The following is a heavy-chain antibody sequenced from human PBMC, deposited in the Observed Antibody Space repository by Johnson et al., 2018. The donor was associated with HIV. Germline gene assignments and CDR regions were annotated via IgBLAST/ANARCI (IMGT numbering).Heavy chain of an antibody. CDR2: ISGSGGST. J-gene: IGHJ3*02. D-gene: IGHD6-13*01. CDR1: GFSFSSYA. Sequence: VQLVESGGGLVQPGGSLRLSCASSGFSFSSYAMSWVRQAPGKGLEWVSAISGSGGSTYYADSVKGRFTISRDNAKNTQYLQMNSLRAEDPAVYYCASRLTGYIRSWHAFDSWGQGTMVTVSS. CDR3: ASRLTGYIRSWHAFDS. V-gene: IGHV3-23*04.